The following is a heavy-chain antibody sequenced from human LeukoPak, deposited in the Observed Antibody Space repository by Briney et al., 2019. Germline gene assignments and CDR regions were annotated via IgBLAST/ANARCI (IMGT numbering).Heavy chain of an antibody. D-gene: IGHD3-10*02. CDR1: GFTFSDHH. J-gene: IGHJ4*02. CDR3: AAVRGVMGY. Sequence: GGSLRLSCAASGFTFSDHHMDWVRQAPGKGLQWVGRIRDKADSYTTEYAASVKGRFTISRDDSKNSLSLQMNSLKTEDTAVYYCAAVRGVMGYWGQGTLVTVSS. CDR2: IRDKADSYTT. V-gene: IGHV3-72*01.